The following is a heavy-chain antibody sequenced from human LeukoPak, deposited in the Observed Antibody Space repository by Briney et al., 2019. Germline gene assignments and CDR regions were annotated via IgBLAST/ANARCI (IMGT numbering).Heavy chain of an antibody. V-gene: IGHV3-21*01. J-gene: IGHJ4*02. CDR1: GFTFSSYS. CDR2: ISSSSSYI. Sequence: GGSLRLSCAASGFTFSSYSMNWVRQAPGKGLEWVSSISSSSSYIYYADSVKGRFTISRDNAKNSLYLQMNSLRAEDTAVYYCARDLGIVGAPFDYWGQGTLVTVSS. D-gene: IGHD1-26*01. CDR3: ARDLGIVGAPFDY.